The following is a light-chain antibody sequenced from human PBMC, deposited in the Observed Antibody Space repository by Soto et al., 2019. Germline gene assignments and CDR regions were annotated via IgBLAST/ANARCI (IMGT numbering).Light chain of an antibody. J-gene: IGKJ5*01. CDR3: QQYKNWPPIT. Sequence: MMMTHSPATMSVSTGERVTLSCRTSHSFNSHVAWYQQKPGQAPRLLLYGASTRATGIPVRFSGSGFGTEFTLTISSLQSEDFAVYYCQQYKNWPPITFGQGTRLEI. CDR2: GAS. CDR1: HSFNSH. V-gene: IGKV3-15*01.